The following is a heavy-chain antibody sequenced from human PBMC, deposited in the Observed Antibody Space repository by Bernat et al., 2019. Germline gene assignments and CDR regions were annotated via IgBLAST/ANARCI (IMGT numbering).Heavy chain of an antibody. CDR2: ISGSGGST. V-gene: IGHV3-23*01. CDR1: GFTFSSYA. CDR3: VRLRFLEWSPPLYYFDY. Sequence: EVQLLESGGGLVQPGGSLRLSCAASGFTFSSYAMSWVRQAPGKGLEWVSAISGSGGSTYYADSVKGRFTISRDNSKNPLYLQMNSLRAEDTAVYYCVRLRFLEWSPPLYYFDYWGQGTLVTVSS. J-gene: IGHJ4*02. D-gene: IGHD3-3*01.